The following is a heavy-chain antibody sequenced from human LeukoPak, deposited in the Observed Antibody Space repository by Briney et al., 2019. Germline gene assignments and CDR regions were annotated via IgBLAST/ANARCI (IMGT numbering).Heavy chain of an antibody. D-gene: IGHD3-3*01. CDR2: IYYSGSI. J-gene: IGHJ4*02. Sequence: SETLSLTCTVSGGALSSYYWSWVRQPPGKGLEWIGYIYYSGSINYNPSLKSRVTISVDTSKNQFSLKLGSVTAADTAVYYCARGGYYDFWSGYYTPSPFDFWGQGALVTVSS. V-gene: IGHV4-59*08. CDR1: GGALSSYY. CDR3: ARGGYYDFWSGYYTPSPFDF.